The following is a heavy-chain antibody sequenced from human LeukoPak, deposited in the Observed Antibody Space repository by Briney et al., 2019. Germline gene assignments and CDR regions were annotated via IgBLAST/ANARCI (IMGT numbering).Heavy chain of an antibody. CDR3: ARSTGIYCTNGVCYLGNWFDP. D-gene: IGHD2-8*01. Sequence: KTSETLSLTCTVSGGSISSYYWSWIRQPAGKGLEWIGRIYTSGSTNYNPSLKSRVTMSVETSKNQFSLKLSSVTAADTAVYYCARSTGIYCTNGVCYLGNWFDPWGQGTLVTVSS. CDR2: IYTSGST. J-gene: IGHJ5*02. CDR1: GGSISSYY. V-gene: IGHV4-4*07.